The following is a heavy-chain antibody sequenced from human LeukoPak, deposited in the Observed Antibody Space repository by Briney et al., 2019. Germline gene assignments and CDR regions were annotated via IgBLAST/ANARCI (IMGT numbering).Heavy chain of an antibody. CDR3: ARVSHYYDSSGYYYYYMDV. CDR2: IYTSGST. Sequence: SETLSLTCTVSGGSISSYYWSWIRQPAGKGLEWIGRIYTSGSTNYNPSLKSRVTMSVDTSKNQFSLKLSSVTAADTAVYYCARVSHYYDSSGYYYYYMDVWGKGTKVTVSS. D-gene: IGHD3-22*01. CDR1: GGSISSYY. V-gene: IGHV4-4*07. J-gene: IGHJ6*03.